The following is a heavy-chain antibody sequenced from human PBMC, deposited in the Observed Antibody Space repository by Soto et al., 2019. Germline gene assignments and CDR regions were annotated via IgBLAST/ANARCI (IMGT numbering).Heavy chain of an antibody. CDR2: INPSGGST. D-gene: IGHD2-15*01. Sequence: ASVKISCKASGYTFTSYYMHWVRQAPGQGLEWMGIINPSGGSTSYAQKFQGRVTMTRDTSTSTVYMELSSLRSEDTAVYYCARGGWGYCSGGSCPKEYYFEYWGEGTLVTVSS. CDR1: GYTFTSYY. J-gene: IGHJ4*02. CDR3: ARGGWGYCSGGSCPKEYYFEY. V-gene: IGHV1-46*01.